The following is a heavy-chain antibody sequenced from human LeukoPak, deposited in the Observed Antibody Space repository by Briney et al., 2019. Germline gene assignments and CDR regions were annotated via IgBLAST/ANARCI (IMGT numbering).Heavy chain of an antibody. D-gene: IGHD1-14*01. Sequence: GGSLRLSCAASGFTFDDYNMIWVRQTPGKGLEWVSLITWDGGETFYADSVQGRFTISRDNSKNTLYLEMNSLSPDDTAVYYCARGVEPLAANTLAYWGQGTLVTVSS. J-gene: IGHJ4*02. CDR1: GFTFDDYN. CDR3: ARGVEPLAANTLAY. V-gene: IGHV3-20*04. CDR2: ITWDGGET.